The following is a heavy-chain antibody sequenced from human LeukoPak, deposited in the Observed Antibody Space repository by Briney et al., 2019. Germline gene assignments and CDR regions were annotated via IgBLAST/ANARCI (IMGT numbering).Heavy chain of an antibody. CDR1: GFTFSSYA. J-gene: IGHJ5*02. CDR2: ISGSGGST. CDR3: AKDPFHCSGGSCFRWFDP. Sequence: GGSLRLSCAASGFTFSSYAMSWVRQAPGKELEWVSAISGSGGSTYYADSVKGRFTISRDNSKNTLYLQMNSLRAEDTAVYYCAKDPFHCSGGSCFRWFDPWGQGTLVTVSS. V-gene: IGHV3-23*01. D-gene: IGHD2-15*01.